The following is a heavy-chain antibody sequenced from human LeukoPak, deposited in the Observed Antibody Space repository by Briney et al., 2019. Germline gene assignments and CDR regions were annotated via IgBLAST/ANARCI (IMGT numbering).Heavy chain of an antibody. V-gene: IGHV4-34*01. CDR3: ASSLTGYSSSWFLAY. CDR1: GESHSRFY. J-gene: IGHJ4*02. Sequence: SSETLSLTCAVSGESHSRFYWSWIRQSPGRGLEWIGEINHSGSPNYNPSLKSRVTISLDTSKNQFSLRVPSVTAADTAFYFCASSLTGYSSSWFLAYWGPGTLVTVSS. D-gene: IGHD6-13*01. CDR2: INHSGSP.